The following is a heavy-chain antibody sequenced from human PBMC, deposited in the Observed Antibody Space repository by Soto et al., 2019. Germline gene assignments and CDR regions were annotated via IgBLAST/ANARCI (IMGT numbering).Heavy chain of an antibody. J-gene: IGHJ6*02. D-gene: IGHD4-17*01. CDR3: ARGDYRHYYYYYGMDVWGQGTTVTVPQVSPRRPYYYFYGMDV. Sequence: PGGSLRLSCAASGFTFSSYSMNWVRQAPGKGLEWVSSISSSSSYIYYSDSVKGRFTISRDNAKNPLYLQMNSLRAEDTAVYYCARGDYRHYYYYYGMDVWGQGTTVTVPQVSPRRPYYYFYGMDVWGQGTTVTVSS. CDR2: ISSSSSYI. CDR1: GFTFSSYS. V-gene: IGHV3-21*01.